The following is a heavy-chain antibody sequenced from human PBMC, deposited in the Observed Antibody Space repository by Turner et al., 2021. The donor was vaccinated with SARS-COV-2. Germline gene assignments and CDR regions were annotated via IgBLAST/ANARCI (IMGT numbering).Heavy chain of an antibody. Sequence: EVQLVESGGGLVKPGGSPRPSCAASGFTFSTTSMNWVRQAPGKGLEWVSSISSTSNYKWYADSLKGRITISRDNAKNSLDLQMDSLRVEDTAVYHCATTRNGYTLDWGQGTLVTVSS. CDR2: ISSTSNYK. J-gene: IGHJ4*02. CDR1: GFTFSTTS. CDR3: ATTRNGYTLD. D-gene: IGHD5-18*01. V-gene: IGHV3-21*02.